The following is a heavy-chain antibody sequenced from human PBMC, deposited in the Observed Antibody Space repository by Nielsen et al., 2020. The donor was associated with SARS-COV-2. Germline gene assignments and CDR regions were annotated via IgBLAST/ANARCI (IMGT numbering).Heavy chain of an antibody. CDR1: GFSFSTYW. J-gene: IGHJ5*01. Sequence: GGSLRLSCAASGFSFSTYWMHWVRQAPGKGLVWVSRINQDGSTTNYGDSVQGRFTISRDNARNTLYLQMNSLRAEDTAVYYCAKSVFYWFDSWGQGTLVTVSS. CDR2: INQDGSTT. D-gene: IGHD2/OR15-2a*01. V-gene: IGHV3-74*01. CDR3: AKSVFYWFDS.